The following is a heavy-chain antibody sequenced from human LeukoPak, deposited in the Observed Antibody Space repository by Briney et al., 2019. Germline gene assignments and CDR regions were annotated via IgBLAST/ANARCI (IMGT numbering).Heavy chain of an antibody. V-gene: IGHV3-23*01. CDR3: ARVAPLLEADAAYYFDS. J-gene: IGHJ4*02. D-gene: IGHD6-25*01. Sequence: GGSLRLACAASGFTFKTPAMSSVRQAPGKGPEWVSGISGGGGHTYYADSVKSRFTISRDSSKKTLYLEVNNLRAEDSALYSCARVAPLLEADAAYYFDSGCQGTLVTVSS. CDR2: ISGGGGHT. CDR1: GFTFKTPA.